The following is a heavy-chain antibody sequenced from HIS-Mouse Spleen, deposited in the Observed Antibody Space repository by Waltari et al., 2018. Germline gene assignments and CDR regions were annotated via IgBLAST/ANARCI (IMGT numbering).Heavy chain of an antibody. CDR3: ASRYSSSSQFGY. D-gene: IGHD6-6*01. Sequence: QLQLQESGPGLVKPSETLSLTCTVSGGSISSSSYYWGWIRQPPGKGLEWIGSIYYSGRNYKNPSLTGRVTISVDTSRNQFSLKLSSVTAADTAVYYCASRYSSSSQFGYWGQGTLVTVSS. V-gene: IGHV4-39*07. CDR1: GGSISSSSYY. CDR2: IYYSGRN. J-gene: IGHJ4*02.